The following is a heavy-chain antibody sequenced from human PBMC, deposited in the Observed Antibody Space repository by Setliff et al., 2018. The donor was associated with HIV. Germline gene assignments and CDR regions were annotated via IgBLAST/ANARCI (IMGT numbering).Heavy chain of an antibody. CDR1: GYTFTTYA. D-gene: IGHD1-26*01. Sequence: AASVKVSCKASGYTFTTYAISWVRQAPGQGLEWMGWISTHNDDTDYAQKFQGRVTMTRNTSISTAYMELSSLRSEDTAVYYCARGSRYSGSGDAFDIWGQGTMVTVSS. V-gene: IGHV1-8*02. CDR2: ISTHNDDT. CDR3: ARGSRYSGSGDAFDI. J-gene: IGHJ3*02.